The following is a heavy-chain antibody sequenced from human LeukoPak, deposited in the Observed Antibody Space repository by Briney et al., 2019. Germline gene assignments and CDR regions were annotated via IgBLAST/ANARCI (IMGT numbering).Heavy chain of an antibody. CDR1: GFTFSPYW. J-gene: IGHJ1*01. Sequence: GGSLRLSCAASGFTFSPYWMHWVRQAPGKGLVWVSRIKSDGSTNYADSVKGRFTISRDNAKNTVSLQMNNLRAEDTGVYFCARAPSEIGGYYPEYFRHWGQGTLVTVSS. CDR2: IKSDGST. CDR3: ARAPSEIGGYYPEYFRH. V-gene: IGHV3-74*01. D-gene: IGHD3-22*01.